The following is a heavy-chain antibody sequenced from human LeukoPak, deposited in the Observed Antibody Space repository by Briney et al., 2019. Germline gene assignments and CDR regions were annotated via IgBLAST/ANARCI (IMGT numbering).Heavy chain of an antibody. CDR3: ARAAYSNYLDYYYYMDV. V-gene: IGHV3-30*01. CDR2: ISYDGSNK. CDR1: GFTFSSYA. Sequence: PGGSLRLSCAASGFTFSSYAMHWVRQAPGKGLEWVAVISYDGSNKYYADSVKGQFTISRDNSKNTLYLQMNSLRAEDTAVYYCARAAYSNYLDYYYYMDVWGKGTTVTVSS. J-gene: IGHJ6*03. D-gene: IGHD4-11*01.